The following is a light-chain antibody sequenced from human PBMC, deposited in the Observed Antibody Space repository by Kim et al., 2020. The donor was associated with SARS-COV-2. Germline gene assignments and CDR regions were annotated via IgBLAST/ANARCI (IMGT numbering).Light chain of an antibody. Sequence: PGDSTPLACTASQNVRANYLAWYQRKSGQAPRLLIYHASIRATGIPDRFSGSGSGADFTLTISRLEPEDFAVYYCQHYDSSPPITFGQGTRLEIK. CDR3: QHYDSSPPIT. V-gene: IGKV3-20*01. CDR2: HAS. J-gene: IGKJ5*01. CDR1: QNVRANY.